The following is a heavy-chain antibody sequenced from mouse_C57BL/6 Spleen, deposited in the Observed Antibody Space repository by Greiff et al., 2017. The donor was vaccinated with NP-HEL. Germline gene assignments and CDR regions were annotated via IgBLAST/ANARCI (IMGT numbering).Heavy chain of an antibody. Sequence: QVQLKESGAELVRPGASVTLSCKASGYTFTDYEMHWVKQTPVHGLEWIGAIDPETGGTAYNQKFKGKAILTADKSSSTAYMELRSLTSEDSAVYYCTYSTKFAYWGQGTLVTVSA. CDR1: GYTFTDYE. J-gene: IGHJ3*01. CDR2: IDPETGGT. D-gene: IGHD2-5*01. V-gene: IGHV1-15*01. CDR3: TYSTKFAY.